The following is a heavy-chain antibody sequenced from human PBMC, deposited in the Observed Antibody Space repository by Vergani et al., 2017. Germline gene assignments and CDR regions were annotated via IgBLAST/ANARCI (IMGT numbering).Heavy chain of an antibody. Sequence: EVQLVESGGGLVQPGRSLRLSCAASGFTFDDYAMHWVRQAPGKGLEWVSGISWNSGSIGYADSVKGRFTISRDNAKNSLYLQMNSLRAEDTALYYCAKSGSSGWRNHFQHWGQGTLVTVSS. D-gene: IGHD6-19*01. CDR1: GFTFDDYA. CDR2: ISWNSGSI. V-gene: IGHV3-9*01. CDR3: AKSGSSGWRNHFQH. J-gene: IGHJ1*01.